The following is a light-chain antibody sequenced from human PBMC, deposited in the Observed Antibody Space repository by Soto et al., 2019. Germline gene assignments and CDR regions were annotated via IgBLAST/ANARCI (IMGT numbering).Light chain of an antibody. Sequence: EIVMTQSPATLSVSPGERVTLSCRARQSVGSNLAWYQQKPGQAPRLLIYGASTRATGIPARFSGSGSGTGFTLTISSLQSEDFAIYYCHQYNNWPPYTFGQGTKLEIK. CDR2: GAS. CDR1: QSVGSN. CDR3: HQYNNWPPYT. V-gene: IGKV3-15*01. J-gene: IGKJ2*01.